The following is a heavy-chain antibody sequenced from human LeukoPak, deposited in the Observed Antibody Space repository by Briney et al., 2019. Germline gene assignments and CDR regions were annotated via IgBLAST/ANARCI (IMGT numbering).Heavy chain of an antibody. J-gene: IGHJ4*02. D-gene: IGHD3-10*01. Sequence: GASVKVSCTPSGYTFTTYGISWVRQAPGQGLEYMGWISAFTGNTNYAQKFQGRVAMTMDTSTSTVEMELRSLKYDDTAVYFCARLSYDGEGYWGQGTLVTVSS. CDR3: ARLSYDGEGY. CDR2: ISAFTGNT. CDR1: GYTFTTYG. V-gene: IGHV1-18*01.